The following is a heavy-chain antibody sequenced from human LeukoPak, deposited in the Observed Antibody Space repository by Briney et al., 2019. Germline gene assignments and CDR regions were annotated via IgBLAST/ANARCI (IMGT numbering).Heavy chain of an antibody. V-gene: IGHV4-34*01. J-gene: IGHJ5*02. CDR1: GGSFRGYY. CDR3: ARDVDATSGWFDP. Sequence: PSEALSLNCPFYGGSFRGYYWGWIPPPPGKGLEWIGGINHSRTTNYNPSLKSRVTISVDTSKNQFSLKLSSVTAADTAVYYCARDVDATSGWFDPWGQGTLVTVSS. D-gene: IGHD2-15*01. CDR2: INHSRTT.